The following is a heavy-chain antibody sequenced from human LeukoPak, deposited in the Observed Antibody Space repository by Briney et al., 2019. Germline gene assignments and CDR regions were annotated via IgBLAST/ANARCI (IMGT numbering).Heavy chain of an antibody. D-gene: IGHD6-19*01. Sequence: GGSLRLSCAASGFTVSSTYMAWVRQAPGRGLEWVSIIYSGGTTYYADPVKGRFTISRDNSKNTLYLQMNSLRAEDTAVYYCARTSRVLGDIAVAERLELEFDYWGQGTLVTVSS. J-gene: IGHJ4*02. CDR1: GFTVSSTY. V-gene: IGHV3-53*01. CDR3: ARTSRVLGDIAVAERLELEFDY. CDR2: IYSGGTT.